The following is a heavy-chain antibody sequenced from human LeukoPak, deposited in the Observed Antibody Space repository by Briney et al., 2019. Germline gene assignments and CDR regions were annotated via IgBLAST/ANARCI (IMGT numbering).Heavy chain of an antibody. CDR2: IRYHGNDK. CDR1: GFTFSGSG. Sequence: GGSLRLSCAASGFTFSGSGMHWVRQAPGKGLEWVAFIRYHGNDKYYADSVKGRFTISRDNYKNTLYLQMNSLRPEDTSVYFCARSPTSWYFDYWGQGTLVTVSS. D-gene: IGHD2-2*01. J-gene: IGHJ4*02. CDR3: ARSPTSWYFDY. V-gene: IGHV3-30*02.